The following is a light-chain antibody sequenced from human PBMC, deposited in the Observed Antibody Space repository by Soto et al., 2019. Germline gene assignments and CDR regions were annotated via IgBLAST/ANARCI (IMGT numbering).Light chain of an antibody. CDR3: QQYNKWPLIT. V-gene: IGKV3-15*01. J-gene: IGKJ5*01. CDR1: HSVSSSY. CDR2: GAS. Sequence: EIVLTQSPGTLSLSPGERATLSCRASHSVSSSYLAWYQQKPGQAPRLLIYGASTRATGIPARFSGSGSGTEFTLTISGLQSEDFAIYYCQQYNKWPLITFGQGTRLENK.